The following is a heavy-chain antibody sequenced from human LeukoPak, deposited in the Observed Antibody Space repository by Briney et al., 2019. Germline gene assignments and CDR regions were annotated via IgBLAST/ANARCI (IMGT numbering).Heavy chain of an antibody. CDR1: GDSVSGGSAG. J-gene: IGHJ5*02. V-gene: IGHV6-1*01. D-gene: IGHD3-10*01. CDR3: TGGGLVRGTLHWFDP. Sequence: SQTLSLTCAIFGDSVSGGSAGWNWLRQSPSRGLEWLGRIYYRSKSYSDYAISLKSRITINPDTSRNQFSLQLNSVTHDDTAVYYCTGGGLVRGTLHWFDPWGQGTLVTVSS. CDR2: IYYRSKSYS.